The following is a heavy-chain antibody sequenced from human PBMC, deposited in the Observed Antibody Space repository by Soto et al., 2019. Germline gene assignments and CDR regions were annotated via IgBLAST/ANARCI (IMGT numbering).Heavy chain of an antibody. Sequence: QVQLVQSGAEVKKPGASVKVSCKASGYTFSTYGFTWLRQAPGQGLEWMGWISAFNGNTNYAQKFQGRVTMTTDTSTSTAYMELRSLRSDDTAVYYCARDGNSGSFDYWGQGTLVTVSS. J-gene: IGHJ4*02. CDR3: ARDGNSGSFDY. D-gene: IGHD1-26*01. V-gene: IGHV1-18*01. CDR1: GYTFSTYG. CDR2: ISAFNGNT.